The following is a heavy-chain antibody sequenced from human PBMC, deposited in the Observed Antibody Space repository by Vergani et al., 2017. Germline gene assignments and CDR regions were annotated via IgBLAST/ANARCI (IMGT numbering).Heavy chain of an antibody. J-gene: IGHJ3*02. CDR2: IYHSGST. Sequence: QVQLQESGPGLVKPSGTLSLTCAVSGGSISSSNWWSWVRQPPGKGLEWIGEIYHSGSTNYNPSLKSRVTISVDKSKNQFSLKLSSVTAADTAVYYCARDPFGYDFWSGYYVDAFDIWGQGTMVTVSS. V-gene: IGHV4-4*02. CDR1: GGSISSSNW. CDR3: ARDPFGYDFWSGYYVDAFDI. D-gene: IGHD3/OR15-3a*01.